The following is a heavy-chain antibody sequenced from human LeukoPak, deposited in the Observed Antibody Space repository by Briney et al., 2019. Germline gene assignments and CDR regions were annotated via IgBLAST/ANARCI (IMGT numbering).Heavy chain of an antibody. D-gene: IGHD6-19*01. J-gene: IGHJ6*03. CDR1: GFTFSSYW. V-gene: IGHV3-74*01. Sequence: PGGSLRLSCAASGFTFSSYWMHWVRQAPGKGLVWVSRINSDGSSTSYADSVKGRFTISRDNSKNTLYLQMNSLRAEDTAVYYCAKDYEWLVLSYYMDVWGKGTTVTVSS. CDR2: INSDGSST. CDR3: AKDYEWLVLSYYMDV.